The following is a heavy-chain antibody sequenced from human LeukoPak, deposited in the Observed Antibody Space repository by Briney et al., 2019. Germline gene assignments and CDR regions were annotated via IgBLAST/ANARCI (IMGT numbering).Heavy chain of an antibody. V-gene: IGHV1-69*05. Sequence: EASVKVSCKASGGTFSSYAISWVRQAPGQGLEWMGRIIPIFGTANYAQKFQGRVTITTDESTSTAYMELSSLRSEDTAVYYCARSEYYYDSSGYYCDYWGQGTLVTVSS. J-gene: IGHJ4*02. CDR3: ARSEYYYDSSGYYCDY. CDR2: IIPIFGTA. CDR1: GGTFSSYA. D-gene: IGHD3-22*01.